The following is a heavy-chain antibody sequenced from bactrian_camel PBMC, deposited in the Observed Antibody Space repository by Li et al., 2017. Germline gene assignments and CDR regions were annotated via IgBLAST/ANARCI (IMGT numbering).Heavy chain of an antibody. J-gene: IGHJ4*01. CDR1: GLTFPAYV. Sequence: HVQLVESGGGLVQPGGSLRLSCTTSGLTFPAYVMGWFRQAPGKEREGVASIYRGDGSTYYGASVKGRFTISRDNAKNTVYLQMNSLISEDTAVYYCVSVGPGGWGQGTQVTVS. CDR2: IYRGDGST. CDR3: VSVGPGG. V-gene: IGHV3S61*01.